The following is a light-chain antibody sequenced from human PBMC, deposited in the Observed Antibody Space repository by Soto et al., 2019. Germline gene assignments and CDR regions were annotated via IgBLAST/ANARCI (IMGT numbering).Light chain of an antibody. CDR1: QSLMYENGFVY. CDR2: LGS. CDR3: KQSRELPRT. Sequence: DIVLTQSPLYLPVTPGEPASISCRSSQSLMYENGFVYLDWYLQKSGQSPQLLIYLGSNRASGVPDRLSGSVVGTDFTLKISRVVADDGGVYYCKQSRELPRTFVGGTTVEI. J-gene: IGKJ4*01. V-gene: IGKV2-28*01.